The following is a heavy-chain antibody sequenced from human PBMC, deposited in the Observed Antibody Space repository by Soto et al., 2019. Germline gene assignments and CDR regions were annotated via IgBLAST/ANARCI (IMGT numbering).Heavy chain of an antibody. Sequence: PSETLSLTCTVSGGSVNTAPYHWSWIRQSPRNGLGWIGNIYYTGSTNYNPSFESRVAISLDTSNDQFSLRLTSLTAADTAVYFCARDHHSYYDTSGYYPYFDFWGQGTLVTVSS. V-gene: IGHV4-61*01. D-gene: IGHD3-22*01. J-gene: IGHJ4*02. CDR1: GGSVNTAPYH. CDR2: IYYTGST. CDR3: ARDHHSYYDTSGYYPYFDF.